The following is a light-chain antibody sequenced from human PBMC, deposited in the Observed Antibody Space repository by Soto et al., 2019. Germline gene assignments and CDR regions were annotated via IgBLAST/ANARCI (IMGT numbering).Light chain of an antibody. J-gene: IGLJ3*02. CDR1: SGDVGFYDF. V-gene: IGLV2-14*03. Sequence: QSVLTQPASMSGSPGQSNTISCTGTSGDVGFYDFVSWYQQHPGKVPRLIIYGVTKRPSGVSHRFSGSKSGNTASLTISGLLVEDEADYSCASYTGSSTYVFGGGTKLTVL. CDR2: GVT. CDR3: ASYTGSSTYV.